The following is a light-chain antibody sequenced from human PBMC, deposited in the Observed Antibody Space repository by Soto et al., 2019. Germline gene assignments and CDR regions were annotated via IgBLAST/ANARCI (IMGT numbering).Light chain of an antibody. Sequence: DIQMTQSPSSLSASVGDRVTITCRASQSISSYLNWYQQKPGKAPKLLIYAASSLQSGVPSRFSGSGSGTDFTLTISSLQPEDFXTXXCQQSYSTLWTFGQGTKVEIK. CDR1: QSISSY. J-gene: IGKJ1*01. CDR3: QQSYSTLWT. V-gene: IGKV1-39*01. CDR2: AAS.